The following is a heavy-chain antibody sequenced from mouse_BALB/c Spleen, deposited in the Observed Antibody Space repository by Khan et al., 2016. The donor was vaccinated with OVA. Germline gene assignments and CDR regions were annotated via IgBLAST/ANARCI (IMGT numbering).Heavy chain of an antibody. CDR2: VSTCGSYT. V-gene: IGHV5-6*01. D-gene: IGHD1-1*01. CDR3: TRLAYYYDSEGFAY. CDR1: GFTFSTYG. J-gene: IGHJ3*01. Sequence: EVKVVESGGDLVKPGGSLKLSCAASGFTFSTYGMSWVRQAPDKRLEWVATVSTCGSYTYYPDSVKGRFTISRDNAKNTLYLQMIGLRSEDTAMFYCTRLAYYYDSEGFAYWGQGTLVTVSA.